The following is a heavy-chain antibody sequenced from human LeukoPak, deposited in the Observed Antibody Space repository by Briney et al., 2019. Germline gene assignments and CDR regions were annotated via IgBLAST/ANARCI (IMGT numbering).Heavy chain of an antibody. CDR2: FSGSGGST. CDR1: GFTFSSYA. CDR3: AKDRGIISDY. D-gene: IGHD3-10*01. J-gene: IGHJ4*02. V-gene: IGHV3-23*01. Sequence: GGSLRLSCAASGFTFSSYAMSWVRQAPGKGLECISGFSGSGGSTYYADSVKGRFTISRDNSKNTLYLQMNSLRAEDTAVYYCAKDRGIISDYWGQGTLVTVSS.